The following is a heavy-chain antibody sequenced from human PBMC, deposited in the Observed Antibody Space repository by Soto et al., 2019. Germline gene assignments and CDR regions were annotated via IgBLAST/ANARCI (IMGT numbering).Heavy chain of an antibody. J-gene: IGHJ5*02. CDR2: IYYSGST. V-gene: IGHV4-30-4*01. CDR3: ARGFNYDFWSGSWFDP. D-gene: IGHD3-3*01. CDR1: GGSISSGDYY. Sequence: TLSLTCTVSGGSISSGDYYWSWIRQPPGKGLEWIGYIYYSGSTYYNPSLKSRVTISVDTSKNQFSLKLSSVTAADTAVYYCARGFNYDFWSGSWFDPWGQGTLVTGSS.